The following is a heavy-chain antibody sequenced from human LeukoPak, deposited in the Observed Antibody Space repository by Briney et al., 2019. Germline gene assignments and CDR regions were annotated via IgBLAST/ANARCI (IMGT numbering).Heavy chain of an antibody. CDR2: IKQDGSEK. V-gene: IGHV3-7*01. Sequence: GGSLRLSCAASGFTFSSYWMSWVRQAPGKGLEWVANIKQDGSEKYYVDSVKGRFTISRDNAKNSLYLQMNSLRAEDTAVYYCARDLGSGWTHYLDYWGQGTLVTVSS. D-gene: IGHD6-19*01. J-gene: IGHJ4*02. CDR1: GFTFSSYW. CDR3: ARDLGSGWTHYLDY.